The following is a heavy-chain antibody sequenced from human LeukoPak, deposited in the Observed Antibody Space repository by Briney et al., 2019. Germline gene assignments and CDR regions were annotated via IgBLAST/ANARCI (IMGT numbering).Heavy chain of an antibody. J-gene: IGHJ4*02. V-gene: IGHV3-30*04. CDR2: ISYGGSNK. Sequence: GGSLRLSCAASGFTFSSYAMHWVRQAPGKGLEWVAVISYGGSNKYYADSVKGRFTISRDNSKNTLYLQMNSLRAEDTAVYYCARLMGATLYYFDYWGQGTLVTVSS. D-gene: IGHD1-26*01. CDR3: ARLMGATLYYFDY. CDR1: GFTFSSYA.